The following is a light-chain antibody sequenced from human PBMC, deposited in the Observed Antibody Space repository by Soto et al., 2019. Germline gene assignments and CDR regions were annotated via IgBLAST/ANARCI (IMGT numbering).Light chain of an antibody. V-gene: IGKV3-15*01. CDR1: QSVSSD. Sequence: EIVMTQSPSTLSVSPGERATLSCRASQSVSSDLAWYHQKPGQAPRLLIYGASTRATGIPARFSGSGSGTEFTLTINSLQSEDFAVYYCQQYKKWPRTFGQGTKV. CDR2: GAS. CDR3: QQYKKWPRT. J-gene: IGKJ1*01.